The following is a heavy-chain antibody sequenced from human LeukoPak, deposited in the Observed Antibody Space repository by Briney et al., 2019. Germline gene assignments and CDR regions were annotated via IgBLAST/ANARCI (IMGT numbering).Heavy chain of an antibody. D-gene: IGHD3-9*01. CDR2: INPNGGSA. CDR3: ARDLHILTGSHQGKGAFDI. CDR1: GYTFTNHF. J-gene: IGHJ3*02. Sequence: ASVKVSCKASGYTFTNHFMHWVRQAPGQGFEWMGIINPNGGSANYAQNLQSRVIMTSDTSTSSIYMELSSLRSDDTAVYYCARDLHILTGSHQGKGAFDIWGQGTMVTVSS. V-gene: IGHV1-46*01.